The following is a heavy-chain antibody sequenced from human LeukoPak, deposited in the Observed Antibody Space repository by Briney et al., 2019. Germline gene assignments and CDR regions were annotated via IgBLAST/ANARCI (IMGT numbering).Heavy chain of an antibody. V-gene: IGHV3-21*01. CDR2: ISSSSSYI. CDR3: ARDRSPFSVAGSNCFDY. CDR1: GFTFTSYS. Sequence: TGGSLRLSCSASGFTFTSYSMNWVRQTPGKGLEWVSSISSSSSYIYYADSVKGRFTISRDNAKNSLYLQMNSLRAEDTAVYYCARDRSPFSVAGSNCFDYWGQGTLVTVSS. J-gene: IGHJ4*02. D-gene: IGHD6-19*01.